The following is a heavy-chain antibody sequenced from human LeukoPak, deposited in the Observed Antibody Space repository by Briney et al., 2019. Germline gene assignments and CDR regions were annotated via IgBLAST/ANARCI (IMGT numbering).Heavy chain of an antibody. CDR1: GFTFSSYA. Sequence: GGSLRLSCAAFGFTFSSYAMHWVRQAPGKGLEYVSGISSDGGSPFHVNSVKGRFTISRDNSKDTLYLQMGSLRAEDMAVYYCAREYCSGGGCQYYFDYWGQGTLVTVSS. D-gene: IGHD2-15*01. J-gene: IGHJ4*02. V-gene: IGHV3-64*01. CDR2: ISSDGGSP. CDR3: AREYCSGGGCQYYFDY.